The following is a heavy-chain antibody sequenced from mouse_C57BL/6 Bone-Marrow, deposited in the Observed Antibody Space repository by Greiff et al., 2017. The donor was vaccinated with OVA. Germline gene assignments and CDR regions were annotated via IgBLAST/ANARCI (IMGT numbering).Heavy chain of an antibody. V-gene: IGHV5-4*01. CDR1: GFTFSSYA. CDR2: ISDGGSYT. Sequence: EVQRVESGGGLVKPGGSLKLSCAASGFTFSSYAMSWVRQTPEKRLEWVATISDGGSYTYYPDYVKGRFTISRDNAKNNLFLQMSHLKSEDTAMNYCARGWLLRYFDYWGQGTTLTVSS. CDR3: ARGWLLRYFDY. D-gene: IGHD2-3*01. J-gene: IGHJ2*01.